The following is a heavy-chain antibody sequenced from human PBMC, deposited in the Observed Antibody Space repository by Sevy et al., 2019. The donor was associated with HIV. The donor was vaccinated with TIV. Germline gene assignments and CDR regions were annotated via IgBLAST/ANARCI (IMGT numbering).Heavy chain of an antibody. J-gene: IGHJ4*02. V-gene: IGHV1-24*01. D-gene: IGHD3-22*01. Sequence: ASVKVSCKVSGSTLTALSMHWVRQAPGKGLEWMGRFDPEDGETIYAQKFQGRVIMTEDTSTGTAYVDLSNLRSEDTAVYYCASAREYYSDNSGYLDYWGQGTLVTVSS. CDR2: FDPEDGET. CDR1: GSTLTALS. CDR3: ASAREYYSDNSGYLDY.